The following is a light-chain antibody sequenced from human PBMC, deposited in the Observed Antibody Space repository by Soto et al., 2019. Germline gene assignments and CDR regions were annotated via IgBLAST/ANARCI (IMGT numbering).Light chain of an antibody. V-gene: IGKV1-39*01. CDR1: QSISSY. CDR3: QQYNTYSSLT. J-gene: IGKJ4*01. Sequence: DIQMTQSPSSLSASVGDRVTITCRASQSISSYLNWYQQKPGKAPKLLIYAASSLQSGVPSRFSGSGSGTDFTLTISSLQSEDFAVYFCQQYNTYSSLTFGGGTKVDIK. CDR2: AAS.